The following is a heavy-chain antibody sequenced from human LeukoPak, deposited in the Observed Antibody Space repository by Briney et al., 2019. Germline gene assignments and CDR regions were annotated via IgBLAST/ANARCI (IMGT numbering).Heavy chain of an antibody. J-gene: IGHJ4*02. CDR2: IGPTGNT. Sequence: GASVKVSCKASGYTFTAYYMHWVRQAPGQGLEWIGCIGPTGNTVYVQKFQGRVTVTRDTSINTVYMGVNSLRSDDTAVYSCARESLGGLKYFDDWGQGTLVTVSS. V-gene: IGHV1-2*02. CDR1: GYTFTAYY. D-gene: IGHD3-16*01. CDR3: ARESLGGLKYFDD.